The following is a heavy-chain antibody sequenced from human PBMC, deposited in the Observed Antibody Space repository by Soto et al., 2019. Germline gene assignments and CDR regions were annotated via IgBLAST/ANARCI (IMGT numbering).Heavy chain of an antibody. Sequence: QVQLVQSGAEVKKPGASVKVSCKASGYTFTSYDINWVRQATGQGLEWMGWMNPNSGNTGYAQKLQGRVTLTRNTSISTAYMELSSLRSEDTAVYYCARVAAARTIHAFDIWGQGTMVTVSS. CDR2: MNPNSGNT. CDR1: GYTFTSYD. V-gene: IGHV1-8*01. D-gene: IGHD6-13*01. CDR3: ARVAAARTIHAFDI. J-gene: IGHJ3*02.